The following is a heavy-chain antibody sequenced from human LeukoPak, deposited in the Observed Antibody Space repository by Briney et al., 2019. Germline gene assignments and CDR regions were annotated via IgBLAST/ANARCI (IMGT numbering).Heavy chain of an antibody. V-gene: IGHV3-7*05. J-gene: IGHJ4*02. CDR1: GFTFSSYA. CDR2: IEKDGSET. CDR3: ARDLWYVTY. D-gene: IGHD2-21*01. Sequence: GGSLRLSCAASGFTFSSYAMSWVRQAPGKGLEWVASIEKDGSETHYADSVKGRFTISRDNAKNSMYLQMNSLRGEDTAIYYCARDLWYVTYWGQGSLVTVSS.